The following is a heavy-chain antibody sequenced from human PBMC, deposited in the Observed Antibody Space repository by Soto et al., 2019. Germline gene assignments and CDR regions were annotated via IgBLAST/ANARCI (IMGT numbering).Heavy chain of an antibody. J-gene: IGHJ4*02. CDR3: ARDRGIAAAGTEFDY. CDR1: GGSISSGGYY. D-gene: IGHD6-13*01. Sequence: SETLSLTCTVSGGSISSGGYYWSRIRQHPGKGLEWIGYIYYSGSTYYNPSLKSRVTISVDTSKNQFSLKLSSVTAADTAVYYCARDRGIAAAGTEFDYWGQGTLVTVSS. CDR2: IYYSGST. V-gene: IGHV4-31*03.